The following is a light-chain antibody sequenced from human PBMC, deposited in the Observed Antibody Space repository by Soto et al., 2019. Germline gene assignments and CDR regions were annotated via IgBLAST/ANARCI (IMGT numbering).Light chain of an antibody. Sequence: QSVLTQDASVSGSPGQSITISCTGTSSDVGGYNYVSWYQQHPGKAPKLMIYDVFTRPSGVSNRFSGSKSGNTASLTISGLQAEDEADYYCCSYAGSSTLVFGTGTKVTVL. V-gene: IGLV2-23*02. J-gene: IGLJ1*01. CDR3: CSYAGSSTLV. CDR2: DVF. CDR1: SSDVGGYNY.